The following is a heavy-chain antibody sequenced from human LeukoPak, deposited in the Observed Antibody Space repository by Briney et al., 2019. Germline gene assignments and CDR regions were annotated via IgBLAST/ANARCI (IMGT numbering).Heavy chain of an antibody. CDR1: GFTFDDYS. J-gene: IGHJ5*02. Sequence: PGGSLRLSCAASGFTFDDYSMNWVRQAPGKGLEWVSSISSSSSYIYYADSVKGRFTISRDNAKNSLYLQMNSLRAEDMALYYCAKWSYSSGWHEGWFDPWGQGTLVTVSS. CDR3: AKWSYSSGWHEGWFDP. CDR2: ISSSSSYI. V-gene: IGHV3-21*04. D-gene: IGHD6-19*01.